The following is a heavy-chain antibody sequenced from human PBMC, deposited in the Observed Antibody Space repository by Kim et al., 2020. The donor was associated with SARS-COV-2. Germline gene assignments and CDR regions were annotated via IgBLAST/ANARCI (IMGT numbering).Heavy chain of an antibody. Sequence: ASVKVSCKVSGYTLTELSMHWVRQAPGKGLEWMGGFDPEDGETIYAQKFQGRVTMTEDTSTDTAYMELSSLRSEDTAVYYCATVVRRGAPHLLEYRFDYWGQGTLGTVSS. CDR3: ATVVRRGAPHLLEYRFDY. CDR2: FDPEDGET. J-gene: IGHJ4*02. V-gene: IGHV1-24*01. D-gene: IGHD3-3*01. CDR1: GYTLTELS.